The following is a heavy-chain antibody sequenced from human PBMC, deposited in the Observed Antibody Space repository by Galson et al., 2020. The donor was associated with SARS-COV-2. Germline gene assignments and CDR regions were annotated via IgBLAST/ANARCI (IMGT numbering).Heavy chain of an antibody. J-gene: IGHJ6*02. CDR1: GFTFSDHH. CDR3: ATGWLQLEGYYYGMDV. D-gene: IGHD5-12*01. CDR2: TRNKANSYTT. V-gene: IGHV3-72*01. Sequence: GESLKISCAASGFTFSDHHMDWVRQAPGKGLEWVGRTRNKANSYTTEYAASVKGRFSISRDDSENSLYLQMSSLKTEDTAVYYCATGWLQLEGYYYGMDVWGQGTTVTVSS.